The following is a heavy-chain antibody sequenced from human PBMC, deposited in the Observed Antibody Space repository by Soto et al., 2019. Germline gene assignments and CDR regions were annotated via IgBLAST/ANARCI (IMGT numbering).Heavy chain of an antibody. D-gene: IGHD5-18*01. V-gene: IGHV1-18*01. CDR3: ALDTPVGPTQMAAYYGMGV. CDR1: GYNFTSYG. CDR2: ISAYNGNT. J-gene: IGHJ6*02. Sequence: QVQLVQPGAEVKKPGASVKVSCKASGYNFTSYGLRWVRQAPGQGLEWRGWISAYNGNTNYAQKLQGRVTMTTDTAGSTAYMEVRSLISDYTAVNSCALDTPVGPTQMAAYYGMGVWGQGSTGTVSS.